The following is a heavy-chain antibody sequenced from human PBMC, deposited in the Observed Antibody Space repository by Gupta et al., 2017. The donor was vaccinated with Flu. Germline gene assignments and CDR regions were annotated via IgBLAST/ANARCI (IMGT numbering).Heavy chain of an antibody. V-gene: IGHV1-2*02. Sequence: VRQAPGQGLEWMGWINPNSGDTNYVQRFQGRVTMTRDTSISTAYMELSRLRSDDTAVYYCAICSSLKSWVDPWGQGTLVTVSS. D-gene: IGHD2-2*01. J-gene: IGHJ5*02. CDR2: INPNSGDT. CDR3: AICSSLKSWVDP.